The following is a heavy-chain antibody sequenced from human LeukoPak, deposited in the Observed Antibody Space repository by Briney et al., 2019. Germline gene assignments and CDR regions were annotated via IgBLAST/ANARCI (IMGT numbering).Heavy chain of an antibody. CDR2: IKQDGSEK. Sequence: QPGGTLRLSCAASGFTFSSYWMSWVRQAPGKGLEWVANIKQDGSEKYYVDSVKGRFTISRDNAKNSLYLQMNSLRAEDTAVYYCARRLKRGTVLLWFGGQYWYFDLWGRGTLVTVSS. D-gene: IGHD3-10*01. CDR1: GFTFSSYW. V-gene: IGHV3-7*01. J-gene: IGHJ2*01. CDR3: ARRLKRGTVLLWFGGQYWYFDL.